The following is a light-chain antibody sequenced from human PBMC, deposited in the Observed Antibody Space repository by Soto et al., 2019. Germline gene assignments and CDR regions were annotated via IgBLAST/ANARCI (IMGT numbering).Light chain of an antibody. J-gene: IGKJ5*01. CDR3: PHADGFLLIP. Sequence: SQWTQSPTSLSSSVGDRFTITCRSSQGISSYLAWYQQKPGKAPKLLIYAASTLQSGVPSRFSGSGSGTDFTLTISSLQPEDFATYYCPHADGFLLIPSGQGSRPAVK. CDR1: QGISSY. CDR2: AAS. V-gene: IGKV1-9*01.